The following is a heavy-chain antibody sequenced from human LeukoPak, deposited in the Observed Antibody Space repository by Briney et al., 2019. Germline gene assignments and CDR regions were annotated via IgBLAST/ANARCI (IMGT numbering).Heavy chain of an antibody. CDR1: GGSFSGYY. V-gene: IGHV4-34*01. D-gene: IGHD3-22*01. J-gene: IGHJ6*02. CDR2: INHSGST. Sequence: SETLSLTCAVYGGSFSGYYWSWIRQPPGKGLEWIGEINHSGSTNYNPSLKSRVTISVDTSKNQFSVKLSSVTAADTAVYYCARSPRYDSSGYYYYYGMDVWGQGTTVTVSS. CDR3: ARSPRYDSSGYYYYYGMDV.